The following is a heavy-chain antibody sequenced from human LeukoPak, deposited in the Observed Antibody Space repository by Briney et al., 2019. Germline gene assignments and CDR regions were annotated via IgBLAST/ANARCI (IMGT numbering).Heavy chain of an antibody. J-gene: IGHJ4*02. Sequence: PGGSLRLSCAASGFTFSSYWMHWVREAPGKGLVWVSRINSDGSSTSYADSVKGRFTISRDNAKNTLYLQMNSLRADDTAVYYCARVILVGGSFDYWGQGTLVTVSS. V-gene: IGHV3-74*01. D-gene: IGHD3-16*01. CDR2: INSDGSST. CDR3: ARVILVGGSFDY. CDR1: GFTFSSYW.